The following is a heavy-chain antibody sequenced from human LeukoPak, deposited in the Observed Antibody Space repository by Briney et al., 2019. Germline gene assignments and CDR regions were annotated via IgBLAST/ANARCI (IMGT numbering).Heavy chain of an antibody. CDR2: TRYDGAND. J-gene: IGHJ4*02. D-gene: IGHD3-9*01. Sequence: GGCLRLSCIASGFAFSSYGMHWVRQAPGKGLEWVAFTRYDGANDLYEDSVTGRFTISRDNSRNSLYLQMNSLRAEDTAVYYCARGDYDLLTGYYPFDYWGQGTLVTV. CDR3: ARGDYDLLTGYYPFDY. V-gene: IGHV3-30*02. CDR1: GFAFSSYG.